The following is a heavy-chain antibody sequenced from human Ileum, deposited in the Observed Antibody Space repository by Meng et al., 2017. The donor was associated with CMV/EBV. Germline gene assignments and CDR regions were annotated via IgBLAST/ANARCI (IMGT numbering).Heavy chain of an antibody. CDR3: ARGLWFGGYGMDV. J-gene: IGHJ6*02. D-gene: IGHD3-10*01. Sequence: GSLRLSCTVSGDSINTRNYYWGWIRQPPGKGLEWIGSFYYSGTTYSNPSLKSRVTILVDTSNNHFSLKLNPVTAADTAVYYCARGLWFGGYGMDVWGQGTTVTVSS. CDR1: GDSINTRNYY. V-gene: IGHV4-39*07. CDR2: FYYSGTT.